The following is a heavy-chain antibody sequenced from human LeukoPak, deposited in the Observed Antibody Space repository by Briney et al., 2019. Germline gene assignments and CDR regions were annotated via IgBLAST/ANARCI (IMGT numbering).Heavy chain of an antibody. CDR2: ISSSGSTI. Sequence: GGSLRLSCAASGFTFSDYYMSWIRQAPGKGREWVSYISSSGSTIYYADSVKGRFTISRDNAKNSLYLQMNSLRAEDTAVYYCARSLASGYSDAFDIWGQGTMVTVSS. D-gene: IGHD3-3*01. V-gene: IGHV3-11*01. CDR3: ARSLASGYSDAFDI. J-gene: IGHJ3*02. CDR1: GFTFSDYY.